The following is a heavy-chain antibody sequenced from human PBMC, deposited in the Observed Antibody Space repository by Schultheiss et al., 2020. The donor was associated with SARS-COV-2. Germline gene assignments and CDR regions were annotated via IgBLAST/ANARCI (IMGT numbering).Heavy chain of an antibody. J-gene: IGHJ4*02. Sequence: GGSLRLSCAASGFTFSDYYMSWIRQAPGKGLEWVSYISSSSSYTNYADSVKGRFTISRDNAKNSLYLQMNSLRAEDTAVYYCARRNSGWSLDYWGQGTLVTVSS. CDR2: ISSSSSYT. CDR1: GFTFSDYY. CDR3: ARRNSGWSLDY. V-gene: IGHV3-11*06. D-gene: IGHD6-19*01.